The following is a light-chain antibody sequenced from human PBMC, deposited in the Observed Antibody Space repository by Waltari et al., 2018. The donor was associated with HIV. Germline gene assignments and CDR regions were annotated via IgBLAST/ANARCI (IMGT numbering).Light chain of an antibody. Sequence: SSELTQDPAVSVALGQAVRITCQGDSLRRYYESWSQQKPGQAPVLVIYGKNNRPSGIPDRFSGSSSGNTASLTITGAQAEDEADYYCNSRESSGNPNYVFGTGTKVTVL. CDR2: GKN. J-gene: IGLJ1*01. V-gene: IGLV3-19*01. CDR3: NSRESSGNPNYV. CDR1: SLRRYY.